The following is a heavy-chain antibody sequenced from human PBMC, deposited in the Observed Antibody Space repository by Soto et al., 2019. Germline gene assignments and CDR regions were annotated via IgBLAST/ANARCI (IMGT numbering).Heavy chain of an antibody. D-gene: IGHD3-3*01. CDR2: INHSGST. CDR3: ARESAEVTIFGVVLNWFHP. V-gene: IGHV4-34*01. J-gene: IGHJ5*02. Sequence: PSETLSLTCAVYGGSFSGYYWSWIRQPPGKGLEWIGEINHSGSTNYNPSLKSRVTISVDTSKNQFSLKLSSVTAPDTAVYYCARESAEVTIFGVVLNWFHPWGQGTLVTVSS. CDR1: GGSFSGYY.